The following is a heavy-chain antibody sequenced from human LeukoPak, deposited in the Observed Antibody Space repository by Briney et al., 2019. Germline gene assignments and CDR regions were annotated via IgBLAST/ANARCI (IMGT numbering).Heavy chain of an antibody. Sequence: SVKVSCKASGGTFSSYAISWVRQAPGQGLEWMGRIIPIFGTANYAQKFQGRVTITTDESTSTAYMELSSLRSEDTAVYYCARDHYCTNGVCYLLPGDYWGQGTLVTVSS. CDR1: GGTFSSYA. D-gene: IGHD2-8*01. CDR2: IIPIFGTA. V-gene: IGHV1-69*05. CDR3: ARDHYCTNGVCYLLPGDY. J-gene: IGHJ4*02.